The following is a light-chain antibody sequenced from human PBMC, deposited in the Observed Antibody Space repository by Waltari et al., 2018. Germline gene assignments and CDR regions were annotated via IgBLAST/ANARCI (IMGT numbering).Light chain of an antibody. Sequence: QPALTQPRSVSGSPGQSVTISCTGTSSAVGSYDYVSWYQQHPGKAPKVMIYDVNKRPSGVPDRFSGSKSGNTASLTISGLQAEDEAEYYCCSYGGSYYVLGTGTEVTVL. CDR1: SSAVGSYDY. V-gene: IGLV2-11*01. J-gene: IGLJ1*01. CDR3: CSYGGSYYV. CDR2: DVN.